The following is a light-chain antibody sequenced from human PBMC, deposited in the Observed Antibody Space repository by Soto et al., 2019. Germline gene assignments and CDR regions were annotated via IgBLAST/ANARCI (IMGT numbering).Light chain of an antibody. CDR2: NND. CDR3: AAWDDRLNEGV. CDR1: SSNVASHA. V-gene: IGLV1-44*01. J-gene: IGLJ1*01. Sequence: QSVLIQPPSASGTPGQRVTISCSGSSSNVASHAVNWYQQLPGTAPKLLIYNNDRRPSGVPDRFSGSKSGTSASLAISGLQSEDEADYHCAAWDDRLNEGVFGPGTKLTVL.